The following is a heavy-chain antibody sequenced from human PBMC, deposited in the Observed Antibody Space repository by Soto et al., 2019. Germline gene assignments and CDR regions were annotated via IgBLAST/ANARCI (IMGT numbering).Heavy chain of an antibody. Sequence: GSLRLSCAASGFTVSSNYMSWVRQAPGKGLEWVSVIYSGGSTYYADSVKGRFTISRDNSKNTLYLQMNSLRAEDTAVYYCARDKFYGDYSVRYYYYMDVWGKGTTVTVSS. V-gene: IGHV3-66*01. D-gene: IGHD4-17*01. CDR2: IYSGGST. CDR1: GFTVSSNY. CDR3: ARDKFYGDYSVRYYYYMDV. J-gene: IGHJ6*03.